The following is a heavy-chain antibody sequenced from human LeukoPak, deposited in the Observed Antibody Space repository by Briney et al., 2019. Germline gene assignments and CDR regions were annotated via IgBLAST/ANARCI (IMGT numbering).Heavy chain of an antibody. Sequence: PGGSLRLSCAASGFTFSSYAMHWVRQAPGKGLEYVSAISSNGGSTYYADSVKGRFTISRDNSKNTLYLQMGSLRAEDTAVYYCAKGRGNLIYGDYSFDYWGQGTLVTVSS. CDR1: GFTFSSYA. CDR2: ISSNGGST. D-gene: IGHD4-17*01. V-gene: IGHV3-64*02. CDR3: AKGRGNLIYGDYSFDY. J-gene: IGHJ4*02.